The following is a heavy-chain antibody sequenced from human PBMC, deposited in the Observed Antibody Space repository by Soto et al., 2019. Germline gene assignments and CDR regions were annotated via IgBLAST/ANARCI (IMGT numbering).Heavy chain of an antibody. J-gene: IGHJ4*02. V-gene: IGHV3-74*01. Sequence: EVQLVESGGGLVQPGGSLRLSCAVSGFTFSSFWMHWVRQAPGEGLVWVSRINTDGSSTSYADPVKGRFTISRDNAKNTLYLQMNSLRVEDTAMYYCAKRGVDTFGLSYWGQGTLVTVSS. D-gene: IGHD3-10*01. CDR2: INTDGSST. CDR1: GFTFSSFW. CDR3: AKRGVDTFGLSY.